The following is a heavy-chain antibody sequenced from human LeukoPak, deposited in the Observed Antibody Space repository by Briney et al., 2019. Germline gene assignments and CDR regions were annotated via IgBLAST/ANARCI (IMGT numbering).Heavy chain of an antibody. J-gene: IGHJ5*02. CDR2: IYYSGST. Sequence: PSETLSLTCTVSGGSISSYYWSWIRQPPGKGLEWIGYIYYSGSTNYNPSLKSRVTISVDTSKNQFSLKPSSVTAADTAVYYCARTTSSWYSWFDPWGQGTLVTVSS. CDR1: GGSISSYY. D-gene: IGHD6-13*01. V-gene: IGHV4-59*01. CDR3: ARTTSSWYSWFDP.